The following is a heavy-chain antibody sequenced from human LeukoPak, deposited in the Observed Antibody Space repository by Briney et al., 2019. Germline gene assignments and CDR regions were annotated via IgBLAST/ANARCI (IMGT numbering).Heavy chain of an antibody. Sequence: ASVKVSCKASGYTFTSYGISWVRPAPGQGLEWMEWISAYNGNTNYAQKLQGRVTVTTDTSTSTAYMELRSLRSDDTAVYYWAKDRWGYCSGSYYSFWGQGTMVTVSS. CDR2: ISAYNGNT. J-gene: IGHJ3*01. D-gene: IGHD3-10*01. CDR1: GYTFTSYG. V-gene: IGHV1-18*01. CDR3: AKDRWGYCSGSYYSF.